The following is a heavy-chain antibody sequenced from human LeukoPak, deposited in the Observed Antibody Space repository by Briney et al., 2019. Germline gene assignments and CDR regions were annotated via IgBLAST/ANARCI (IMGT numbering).Heavy chain of an antibody. D-gene: IGHD3-3*01. CDR3: ARDRKRGFFAANDHFDY. CDR1: GFTFSSYG. Sequence: GGSLRLSCAASGFTFSSYGMHWVRQAPGKGLEWVAVIWYDGSNKYYADSVKGRFTISRDNSKSTLYLQMNSLRAEDTAVYYCARDRKRGFFAANDHFDYWGQGTLVTVSS. J-gene: IGHJ4*02. V-gene: IGHV3-33*01. CDR2: IWYDGSNK.